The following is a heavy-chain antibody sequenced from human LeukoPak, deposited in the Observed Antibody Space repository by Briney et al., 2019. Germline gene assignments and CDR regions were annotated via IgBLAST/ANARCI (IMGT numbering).Heavy chain of an antibody. Sequence: GGSLRLSCAASGFTFSSYAMSWVRQAPGKGLEWVSAISGSGGSTYYADSVKGRFTISRDNSKNTLYLQMNSLRAEDTAVYYCAKDPWGPDMVNWFDPWGQGTLVTVSS. V-gene: IGHV3-23*01. CDR1: GFTFSSYA. CDR2: ISGSGGST. D-gene: IGHD3-10*01. J-gene: IGHJ5*02. CDR3: AKDPWGPDMVNWFDP.